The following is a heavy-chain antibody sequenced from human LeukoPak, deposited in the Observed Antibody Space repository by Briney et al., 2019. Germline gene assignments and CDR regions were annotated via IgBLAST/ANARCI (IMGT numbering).Heavy chain of an antibody. V-gene: IGHV1-2*02. CDR1: GYTFTGYY. J-gene: IGHJ4*02. Sequence: ASVKVPCKASGYTFTGYYMHWVRQAPGQGLEWMGWINPNSGGTNYAQKFQGRVTMTRDTSISTAYMELSRLRSDDTAVYYCARDRTGTVPGSYWGQGTLVTVSS. CDR2: INPNSGGT. D-gene: IGHD1-1*01. CDR3: ARDRTGTVPGSY.